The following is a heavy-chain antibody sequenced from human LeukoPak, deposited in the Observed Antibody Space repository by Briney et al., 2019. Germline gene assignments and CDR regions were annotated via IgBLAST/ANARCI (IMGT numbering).Heavy chain of an antibody. V-gene: IGHV3-49*04. D-gene: IGHD3-22*01. CDR2: TRSKAYGGTT. J-gene: IGHJ4*02. CDR1: GFTFGDYA. Sequence: PGGSLRLSCTASGFTFGDYAMSWVRQAPGMGLEWVGFTRSKAYGGTTEYAASVKVRFTISRDDSKSIAYLQMNSLKTEDTAVYYCTRNYYDSSGYYWDFDYWGQGTLVTVSS. CDR3: TRNYYDSSGYYWDFDY.